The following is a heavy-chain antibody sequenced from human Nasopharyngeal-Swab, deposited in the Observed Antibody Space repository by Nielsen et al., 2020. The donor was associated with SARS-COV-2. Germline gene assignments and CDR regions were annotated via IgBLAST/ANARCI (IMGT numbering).Heavy chain of an antibody. Sequence: WVRQAPGQGLEWMGWISGYNGKTNYAVKFQDRVTMTTDTSTYTAYMELRSLRSDDTAMYYCAREGAMVRSYGMDVWGQGTTVTVSS. D-gene: IGHD3-10*01. CDR2: ISGYNGKT. V-gene: IGHV1-18*01. J-gene: IGHJ6*02. CDR3: AREGAMVRSYGMDV.